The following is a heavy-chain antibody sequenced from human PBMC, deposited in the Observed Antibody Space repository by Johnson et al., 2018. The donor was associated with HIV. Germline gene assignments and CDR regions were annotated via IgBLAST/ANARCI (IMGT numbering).Heavy chain of an antibody. CDR1: GFTFSSYG. J-gene: IGHJ3*02. Sequence: QMQLVESGGGVVQPGRSLILSCAASGFTFSSYGMHWVRQAPGKGLEWVAVIWYDGSNKYYADSVKGRFTISRDNSKNTLYLQMNTLRAEDTAVYYCARVGYGVLLWFGVDDAFDIWGQGTMVTVSS. CDR3: ARVGYGVLLWFGVDDAFDI. CDR2: IWYDGSNK. V-gene: IGHV3-33*01. D-gene: IGHD3-10*01.